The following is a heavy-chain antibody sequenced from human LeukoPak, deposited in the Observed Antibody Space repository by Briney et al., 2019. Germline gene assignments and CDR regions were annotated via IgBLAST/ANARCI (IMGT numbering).Heavy chain of an antibody. V-gene: IGHV5-51*01. Sequence: GESLKISCKGSESSFTSYWIGWLRQLPGKGLDWLGIIYPGDSDTRYSPSFQGQVTISADKSISTAYLQWSSLKASDTAMYYCARQVVVPAAMYGMDVWGQGTTVTVSS. CDR2: IYPGDSDT. CDR3: ARQVVVPAAMYGMDV. CDR1: ESSFTSYW. D-gene: IGHD2-2*01. J-gene: IGHJ6*02.